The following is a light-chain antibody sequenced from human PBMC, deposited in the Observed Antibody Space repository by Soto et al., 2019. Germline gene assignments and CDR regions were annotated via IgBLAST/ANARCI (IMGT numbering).Light chain of an antibody. J-gene: IGLJ1*01. Sequence: QSALTQPASVSGSPGQSITISCTGTSSDVGSYNLVSWYQQHPGKAPKLMIYEGSKRPSGVPDRFSGSKSGNTASLTISGLQAEDEADYYCCSYAGSYTYVFGTGNKLTVL. CDR2: EGS. CDR3: CSYAGSYTYV. V-gene: IGLV2-23*01. CDR1: SSDVGSYNL.